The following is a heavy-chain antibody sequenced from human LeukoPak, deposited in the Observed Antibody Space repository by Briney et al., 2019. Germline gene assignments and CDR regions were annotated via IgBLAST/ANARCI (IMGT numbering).Heavy chain of an antibody. CDR2: ISGDGGST. Sequence: GGSLRLSCAASGFTFDDYAMHWVRQAPGKGLEWVSLISGDGGSTYYADSVKGRFTISRDNSKNSLYLQMNSLRTEDTALYYCAKAQLLLWFGELMNWFDPWGQGTLVTVSS. CDR3: AKAQLLLWFGELMNWFDP. J-gene: IGHJ5*02. CDR1: GFTFDDYA. D-gene: IGHD3-10*01. V-gene: IGHV3-43*02.